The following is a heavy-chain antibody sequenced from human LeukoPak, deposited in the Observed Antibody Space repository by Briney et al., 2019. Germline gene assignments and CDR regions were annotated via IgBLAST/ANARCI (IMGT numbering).Heavy chain of an antibody. Sequence: GESLRLSCAASGFTFSSYAMNWVHQSPGKGLEWVSSISPTSTHTWHADSVKGRFIISRDNAENSLYLQINSLRVEDTAIYYCARDFLGEGGAGGQWGQGTLVTVSP. CDR3: ARDFLGEGGAGGQ. V-gene: IGHV3-21*06. J-gene: IGHJ4*02. CDR1: GFTFSSYA. CDR2: ISPTSTHT. D-gene: IGHD3-10*01.